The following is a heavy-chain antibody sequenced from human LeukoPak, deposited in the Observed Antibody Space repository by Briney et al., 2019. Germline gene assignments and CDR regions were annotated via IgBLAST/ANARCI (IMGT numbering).Heavy chain of an antibody. Sequence: GGSLRLSCAASGFTFDDYGMSWVRQAPGKGLEWVSAISGSGGSTYYADSVKGRFTISRDNSKNTLYLQMSSLRAEDTAVYYCAKDILHYYDSSGYDYWGQGTLVTVSS. V-gene: IGHV3-23*01. CDR1: GFTFDDYG. D-gene: IGHD3-22*01. CDR2: ISGSGGST. J-gene: IGHJ4*02. CDR3: AKDILHYYDSSGYDY.